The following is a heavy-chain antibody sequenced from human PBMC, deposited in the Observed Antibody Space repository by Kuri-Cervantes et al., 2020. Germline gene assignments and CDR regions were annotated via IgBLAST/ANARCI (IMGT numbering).Heavy chain of an antibody. Sequence: GGSLRLSCAASGFTFDDYAMHWVRQAPGKGLEWVAGISWNSGSIGYADSVKGRFTISRDNAKNSLYLQMNSLRDEDTAVYYCARVSHPNPPYYYYGMDVWGQGTTVTVSS. V-gene: IGHV3-9*01. J-gene: IGHJ6*02. CDR3: ARVSHPNPPYYYYGMDV. CDR1: GFTFDDYA. CDR2: ISWNSGSI.